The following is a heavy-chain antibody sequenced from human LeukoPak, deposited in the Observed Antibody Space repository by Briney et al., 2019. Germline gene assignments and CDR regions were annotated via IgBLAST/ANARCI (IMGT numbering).Heavy chain of an antibody. V-gene: IGHV1-18*01. CDR1: GYTFTSYG. D-gene: IGHD3-10*01. CDR3: ARAGVVRGVIISWFDP. CDR2: ISAYNGNT. J-gene: IGHJ5*02. Sequence: ASVNVSCKASGYTFTSYGISWVRQAPGQGLEWMGWISAYNGNTNYAQKLQGRVTMTTDTSTSTAYMELRSLRSDDTAVYYCARAGVVRGVIISWFDPWGQGTLVTVSS.